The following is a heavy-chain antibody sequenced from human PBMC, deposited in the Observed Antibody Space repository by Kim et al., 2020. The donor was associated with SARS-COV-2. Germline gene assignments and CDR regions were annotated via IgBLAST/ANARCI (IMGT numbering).Heavy chain of an antibody. CDR2: IYYSGST. D-gene: IGHD2-15*01. CDR1: GGSISSYY. J-gene: IGHJ6*02. Sequence: SETLSLTCTVSGGSISSYYWSWIRQPPGKGLEWIGYIYYSGSTNYNPSLKSRVTISVDTSKNQFSLKLSSVTAADTAVYYCARVIFSRRGYCSGGSCWYYYGMDVWGQGTTVTVSS. V-gene: IGHV4-59*13. CDR3: ARVIFSRRGYCSGGSCWYYYGMDV.